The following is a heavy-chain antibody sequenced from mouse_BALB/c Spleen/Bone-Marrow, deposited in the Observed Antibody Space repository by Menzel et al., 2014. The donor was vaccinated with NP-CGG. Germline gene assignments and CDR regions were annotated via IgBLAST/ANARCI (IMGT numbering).Heavy chain of an antibody. Sequence: VQLQQSGAELVRPGTSVKISCKASGYTSTNYWLGWVKQRPGHGLEWIGDIYPGGGYTDYNEKFKGKATLTADTSSSTAYMQLSSLTSEDSAVYFCARDMITTRAMDYWGQGTSVTVSS. J-gene: IGHJ4*01. CDR1: GYTSTNYW. CDR3: ARDMITTRAMDY. CDR2: IYPGGGYT. V-gene: IGHV1-63*02. D-gene: IGHD2-4*01.